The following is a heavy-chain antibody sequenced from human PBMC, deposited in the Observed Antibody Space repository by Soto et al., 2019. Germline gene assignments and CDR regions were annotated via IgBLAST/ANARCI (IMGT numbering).Heavy chain of an antibody. D-gene: IGHD3-10*01. J-gene: IGHJ4*02. CDR2: INTDGSDT. Sequence: GGSLRLSCSASGFTFSSYNMNWVRQAPGKGLVWVSRINTDGSDTRYADSVKGRFTISRDNAENTVYLQMNSLRAEDTGVYYCVRDRPGSQEYFDYWGQGNMVTVSS. V-gene: IGHV3-74*01. CDR1: GFTFSSYN. CDR3: VRDRPGSQEYFDY.